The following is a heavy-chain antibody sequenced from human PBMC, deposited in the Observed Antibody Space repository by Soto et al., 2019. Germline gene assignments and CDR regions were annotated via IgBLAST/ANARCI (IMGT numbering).Heavy chain of an antibody. J-gene: IGHJ5*02. Sequence: QVQLQESGPGLVMPSQTLSLTCTVSGGSISSGDYYWSWIRQPPGKGLEWIGCIFYTGSTYYHPSVKSGITISVFTSKSQFSLKLNSVTAADTAVYYCASVTRDCTGGGCNPNWFDPWGQGTLVTVSS. CDR2: IFYTGST. V-gene: IGHV4-30-4*01. CDR1: GGSISSGDYY. CDR3: ASVTRDCTGGGCNPNWFDP. D-gene: IGHD2-8*02.